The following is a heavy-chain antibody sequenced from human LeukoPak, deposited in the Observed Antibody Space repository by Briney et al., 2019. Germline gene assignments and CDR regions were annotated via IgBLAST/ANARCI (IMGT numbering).Heavy chain of an antibody. CDR2: LSYDGVNA. D-gene: IGHD3-10*01. CDR1: GFSFSDNV. J-gene: IGHJ6*02. Sequence: GRSLRLSCVVSGFSFSDNVFHWVRQAPGKGLEWVTYLSYDGVNAFYADSVRGRFTISRDTAGGTVSLQMDNLRVEDTAVYYCARWGRRDGTVSTYYFYAMDVWGQGTAVTVSS. CDR3: ARWGRRDGTVSTYYFYAMDV. V-gene: IGHV3-30*04.